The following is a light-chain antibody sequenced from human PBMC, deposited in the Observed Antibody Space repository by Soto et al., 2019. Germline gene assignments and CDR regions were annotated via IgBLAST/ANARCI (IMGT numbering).Light chain of an antibody. V-gene: IGLV1-40*01. J-gene: IGLJ2*01. CDR3: QSYDSSLSGDVV. Sequence: QSALTQPPSVSGAPGQRVTISCTGSSSNIGAGYDVHWYQQLPGTAPKLLIYGNSNRPSGVPDRFSGSKSGTSASLASTGLQAEDEADYYCQSYDSSLSGDVVFGGGTKVTVL. CDR2: GNS. CDR1: SSNIGAGYD.